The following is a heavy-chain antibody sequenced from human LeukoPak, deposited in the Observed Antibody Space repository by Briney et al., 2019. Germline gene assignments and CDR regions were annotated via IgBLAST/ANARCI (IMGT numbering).Heavy chain of an antibody. CDR2: ISGYNGKT. Sequence: ASVKVSCKASGYSFTSYGISWLRQAPGQGLEWMGWISGYNGKTKYGQHLQGRVIMTTDTSTSTAYMELRSLRSDDTAVYYCARVFQDFWSGYYELVVDYWGQGTLVTVSS. D-gene: IGHD3-3*01. CDR1: GYSFTSYG. V-gene: IGHV1-18*01. CDR3: ARVFQDFWSGYYELVVDY. J-gene: IGHJ4*02.